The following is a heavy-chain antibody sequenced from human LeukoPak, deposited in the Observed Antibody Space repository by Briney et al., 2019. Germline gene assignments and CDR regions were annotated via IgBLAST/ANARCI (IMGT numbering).Heavy chain of an antibody. CDR3: ARGHLSSWPKGAFDI. V-gene: IGHV3-21*01. J-gene: IGHJ3*02. D-gene: IGHD6-13*01. Sequence: PGGSLRLSCAASGFTFSSYSMNWVRQAPGKGLEWVSCISSSSSYIYYADSVKGRFTISRESAKSSLYLQMNSLRAEDTAVYYCARGHLSSWPKGAFDIWGQGTMVTVSS. CDR2: ISSSSSYI. CDR1: GFTFSSYS.